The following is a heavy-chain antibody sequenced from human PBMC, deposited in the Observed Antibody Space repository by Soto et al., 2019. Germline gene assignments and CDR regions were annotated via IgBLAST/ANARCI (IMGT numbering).Heavy chain of an antibody. CDR2: ISAYNGNT. CDR3: ARVDYDILTGYGYYFDY. J-gene: IGHJ4*02. Sequence: GASVKVSCKASGYTFTSYGISWVRQAPGLGLEWMGWISAYNGNTNYAQKLQGRVTMTTDTSTSTAYMELRSLRSDDTAVYYCARVDYDILTGYGYYFDYWGQGTLVTVSS. V-gene: IGHV1-18*01. CDR1: GYTFTSYG. D-gene: IGHD3-9*01.